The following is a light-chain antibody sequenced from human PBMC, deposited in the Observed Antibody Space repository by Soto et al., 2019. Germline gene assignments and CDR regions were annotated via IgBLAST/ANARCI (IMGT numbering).Light chain of an antibody. Sequence: SVWSQTPTTLSLSAGERSTLSCRASQSVSSYLAWYQQKPGQAPRLLIYDASNRATGIPARFSGSGSGTDFTLTISSLEPEDFAVYYCQQRSNWPPTFGGGSKVDIK. CDR3: QQRSNWPPT. CDR1: QSVSSY. J-gene: IGKJ4*01. CDR2: DAS. V-gene: IGKV3-11*01.